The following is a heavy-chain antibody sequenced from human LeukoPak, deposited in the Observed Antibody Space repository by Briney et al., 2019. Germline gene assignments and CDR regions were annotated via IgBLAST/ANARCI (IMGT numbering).Heavy chain of an antibody. D-gene: IGHD3-3*01. CDR1: GFTFSSYA. CDR3: AKDRGGYYDFWSGHYFHYYYGMDV. CDR2: ISGSGGST. J-gene: IGHJ6*02. Sequence: PGGSLRLSCAASGFTFSSYAMSWVRQAPGKGLEWVSAISGSGGSTYYADSVKGRFTISRDNSKNTLYLQMNSLRAEDTAVYYCAKDRGGYYDFWSGHYFHYYYGMDVWGQGTTVTVSS. V-gene: IGHV3-23*01.